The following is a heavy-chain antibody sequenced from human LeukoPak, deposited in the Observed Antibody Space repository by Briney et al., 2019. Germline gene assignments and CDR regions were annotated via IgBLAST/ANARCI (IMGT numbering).Heavy chain of an antibody. CDR2: IYHSGST. D-gene: IGHD4-17*01. Sequence: SETLSLTCAVSGGSISSGGYSWSWIRQPPGEGLEWIGYIYHSGSTYYNPSLKSRVTISVDRSKNQFSLKLSSVTAADTAVYYCARVYGDYVFDYWGQGTLVTVSS. CDR3: ARVYGDYVFDY. V-gene: IGHV4-30-2*01. J-gene: IGHJ4*02. CDR1: GGSISSGGYS.